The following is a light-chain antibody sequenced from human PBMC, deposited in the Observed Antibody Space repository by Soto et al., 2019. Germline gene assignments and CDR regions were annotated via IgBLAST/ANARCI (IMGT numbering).Light chain of an antibody. CDR3: FSYTSSTAYV. Sequence: QSVLTQPASVSGSPGQSITISCTGTSSDVGGYKYVSWYQLHPGKAPKLMIYEVSNRPSGISNRFSASKSGNTASLTISGLQAEDEAHYYCFSYTSSTAYVFGTATKLTVL. CDR2: EVS. CDR1: SSDVGGYKY. J-gene: IGLJ1*01. V-gene: IGLV2-14*01.